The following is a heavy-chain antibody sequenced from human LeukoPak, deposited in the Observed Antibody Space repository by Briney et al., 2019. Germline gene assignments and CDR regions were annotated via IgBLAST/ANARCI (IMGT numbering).Heavy chain of an antibody. D-gene: IGHD6-19*01. Sequence: NPGGSLRLSCAASGFTFSDYYMSWIRQAPGKGLEWVSYISSSSSYTNYADSVKGRFTISRDNSKNTLYLQMNSLRAEDTAVYYCARDDGYSSGWYWFDPWGQGTLVTVSS. J-gene: IGHJ5*02. V-gene: IGHV3-11*06. CDR3: ARDDGYSSGWYWFDP. CDR2: ISSSSSYT. CDR1: GFTFSDYY.